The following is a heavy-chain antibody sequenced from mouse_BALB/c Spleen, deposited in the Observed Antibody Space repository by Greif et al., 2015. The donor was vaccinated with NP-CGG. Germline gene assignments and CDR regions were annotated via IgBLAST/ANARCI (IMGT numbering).Heavy chain of an antibody. V-gene: IGHV1S81*02. J-gene: IGHJ4*01. Sequence: VQLQQSGAELVKPGASVKLSCKASGYTFTSYWMHWVKQRPGQGLEWIGEINPSNGRANYNEKFKSKATLTVDKSSSTAYMQLSSLTSVDSAVYYCAIYDGYYYYAMDYWGQGTSVTVSS. CDR2: INPSNGRA. CDR1: GYTFTSYW. D-gene: IGHD2-3*01. CDR3: AIYDGYYYYAMDY.